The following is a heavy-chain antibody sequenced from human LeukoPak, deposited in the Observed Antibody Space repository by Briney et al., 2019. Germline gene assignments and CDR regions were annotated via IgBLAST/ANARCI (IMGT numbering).Heavy chain of an antibody. J-gene: IGHJ4*02. CDR3: ARVWGYYDNSGYYTGYFDY. Sequence: GGSLRLSCAGSGFTFSSHSMNWVRQAPGKGLEWVSIIYSGGSTYYADSVKGKFTISRDNSKNTLFLQMNSLRAEDTAVYYCARVWGYYDNSGYYTGYFDYWGQGTLVTVSS. D-gene: IGHD3-22*01. CDR1: GFTFSSHS. V-gene: IGHV3-66*01. CDR2: IYSGGST.